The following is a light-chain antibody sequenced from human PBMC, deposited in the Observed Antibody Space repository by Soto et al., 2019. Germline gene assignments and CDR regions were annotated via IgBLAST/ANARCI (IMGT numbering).Light chain of an antibody. Sequence: QSDLNQPVSVSGSHGQSITISCTGTSSDVGGYNYVSWYQQHPGKAPKFMIYDVSNRPSGVSNRFSGSKSGNTASLTISGLQAEDEADYYCSSYTTSNTRQIVFGTGTKVTVL. CDR1: SSDVGGYNY. V-gene: IGLV2-14*01. J-gene: IGLJ1*01. CDR2: DVS. CDR3: SSYTTSNTRQIV.